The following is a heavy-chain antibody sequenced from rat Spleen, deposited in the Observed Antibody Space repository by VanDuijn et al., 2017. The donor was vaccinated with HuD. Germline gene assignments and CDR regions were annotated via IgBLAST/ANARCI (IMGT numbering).Heavy chain of an antibody. Sequence: EVQLVESGGGLVQPGRSLKLSCAASGFTFSDYAMAWVRQAPKKGLEWVANINHDGRSTYYRDSVKGRYTISRDNTKNTLYLQMNSLRSEDTATYYCTKTHTMGSRFAYWGQGTLVTVSS. CDR1: GFTFSDYA. V-gene: IGHV5-7*01. D-gene: IGHD1-9*01. J-gene: IGHJ3*01. CDR2: INHDGRST. CDR3: TKTHTMGSRFAY.